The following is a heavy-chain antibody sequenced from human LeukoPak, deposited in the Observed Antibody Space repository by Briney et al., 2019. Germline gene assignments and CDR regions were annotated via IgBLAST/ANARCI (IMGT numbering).Heavy chain of an antibody. CDR3: ARDTKDY. CDR2: ISSGSSNI. J-gene: IGHJ4*02. Sequence: GGSLRLSCTASGFIFSTYSMIWVRQAPGKGLEWVSSISSGSSNIYYADSVKGRFTISRDNAKNSLYLQMNSLRVEDTAVYYCARDTKDYWGQGTLVTVSS. CDR1: GFIFSTYS. D-gene: IGHD2-8*01. V-gene: IGHV3-21*01.